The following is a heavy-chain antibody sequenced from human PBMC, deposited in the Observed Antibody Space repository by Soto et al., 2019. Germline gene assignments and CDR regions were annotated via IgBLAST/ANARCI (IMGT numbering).Heavy chain of an antibody. CDR1: GFTFSSYS. V-gene: IGHV3-21*01. Sequence: EVQLVESGGGLVKPGGSLRLSCAASGFTFSSYSMNWVRQAPGKGLEWVSSISSSSSYIYYADSVKGRFTISRDNAQNSLYLKMNSLRAEDTAVYYCARSVPTVTTFYYYYYMDVWGKGTTVTVSS. J-gene: IGHJ6*03. CDR2: ISSSSSYI. CDR3: ARSVPTVTTFYYYYYMDV. D-gene: IGHD4-17*01.